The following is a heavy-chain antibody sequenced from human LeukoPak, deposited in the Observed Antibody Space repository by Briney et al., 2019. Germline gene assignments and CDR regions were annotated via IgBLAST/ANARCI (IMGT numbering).Heavy chain of an antibody. Sequence: NPSQTLSLTCTVSGGSISSGGYYWSWIRQPPGKGLEWIGYIYHSGSTYYNPSLKSRVTISVDRSKNQFSLKLSSVTAADTAVYYCARLYSSSWYELDYWGQGTLVTVSS. CDR2: IYHSGST. D-gene: IGHD6-13*01. CDR1: GGSISSGGYY. CDR3: ARLYSSSWYELDY. V-gene: IGHV4-30-2*01. J-gene: IGHJ4*02.